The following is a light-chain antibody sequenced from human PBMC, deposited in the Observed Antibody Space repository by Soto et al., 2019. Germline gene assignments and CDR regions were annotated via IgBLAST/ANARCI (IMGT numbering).Light chain of an antibody. V-gene: IGKV3-15*01. CDR1: QFVSSR. CDR2: DTS. CDR3: QEYIQWPPGM. J-gene: IGKJ1*01. Sequence: DIVVTQSPATLSASPGERVTLSCRASQFVSSRLAWYQRRPGQVPRLLIYDTSTRAPGISARFSGSGSGTEFTLTISSLQSEDFAVHYCQEYIQWPPGMFGPGTTVDIK.